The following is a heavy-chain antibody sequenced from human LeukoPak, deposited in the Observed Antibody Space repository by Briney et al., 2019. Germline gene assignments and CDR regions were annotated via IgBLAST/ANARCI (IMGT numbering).Heavy chain of an antibody. D-gene: IGHD3-16*01. V-gene: IGHV1-2*02. J-gene: IGHJ5*02. CDR2: INPNSGDT. Sequence: ASVKVSCKASGGTFRSNAINWVRQAPGQGLEWMGWINPNSGDTNYAQKFQGRVTMTRDTSISTAYMELTSLRSDDTAVYYCARDEYVLTSFDPWGQGTLVTVSS. CDR1: GGTFRSNA. CDR3: ARDEYVLTSFDP.